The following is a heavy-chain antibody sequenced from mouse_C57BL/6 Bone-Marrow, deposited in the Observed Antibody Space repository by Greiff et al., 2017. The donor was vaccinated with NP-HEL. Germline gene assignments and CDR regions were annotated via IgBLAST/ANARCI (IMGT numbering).Heavy chain of an antibody. CDR2: IYPGSGST. D-gene: IGHD2-1*01. V-gene: IGHV1-55*01. J-gene: IGHJ4*01. CDR1: GYTFTSYW. Sequence: VQLQQPGAELVKPGASVKMSCKASGYTFTSYWITWVKQRPGQGLEWIGDIYPGSGSTNYNEKFKSKATLTVDTSSSTAYMQLSSLTSEDSADYYCAREGLLLGAMDYWGQGTSVTVSS. CDR3: AREGLLLGAMDY.